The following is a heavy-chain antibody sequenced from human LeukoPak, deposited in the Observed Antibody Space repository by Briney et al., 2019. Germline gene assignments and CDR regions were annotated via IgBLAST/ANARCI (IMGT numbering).Heavy chain of an antibody. CDR1: GYTFTSYD. CDR3: ARTRITIFGVVIKHYYYYYMDV. V-gene: IGHV1-8*01. J-gene: IGHJ6*03. D-gene: IGHD3-3*01. Sequence: ASVKVSCKASGYTFTSYDINWVRQATGQGLEWMGWMNPNSGNTGYAQKFQGRFTMTRNTSISTAYMELSSLRSEDTAVYYCARTRITIFGVVIKHYYYYYMDVWGKGTTVTVSS. CDR2: MNPNSGNT.